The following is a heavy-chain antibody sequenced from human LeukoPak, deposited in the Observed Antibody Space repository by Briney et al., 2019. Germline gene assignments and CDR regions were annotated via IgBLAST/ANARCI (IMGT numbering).Heavy chain of an antibody. Sequence: SETLSLTCAVYGGSFSRYYWAWIRQPLGKGLEWIGEINHSANTNYNPSLKSRATISVDTSKNQFSLKLSSVTAADTALYYCARGEILTRNAFDIWCQVTVVTVSS. J-gene: IGHJ3*02. CDR2: INHSANT. CDR1: GGSFSRYY. D-gene: IGHD3-3*01. CDR3: ARGEILTRNAFDI. V-gene: IGHV4-34*05.